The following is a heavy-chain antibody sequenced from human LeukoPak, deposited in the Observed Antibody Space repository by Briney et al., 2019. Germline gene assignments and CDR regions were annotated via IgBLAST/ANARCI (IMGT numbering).Heavy chain of an antibody. D-gene: IGHD1-26*01. Sequence: GASVKVSCKASGYTFTGYYMHWVRQAPGQGLERMGWINPNSGGTNYAQKFQGRVTMTRDTSISTAYMELSRLRSDDTAVYYCAREEDSGSYPFDYWGQGTLVTVSS. J-gene: IGHJ4*02. CDR1: GYTFTGYY. CDR3: AREEDSGSYPFDY. V-gene: IGHV1-2*02. CDR2: INPNSGGT.